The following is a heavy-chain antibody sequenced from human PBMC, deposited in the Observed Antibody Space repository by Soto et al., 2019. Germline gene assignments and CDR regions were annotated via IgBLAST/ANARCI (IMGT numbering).Heavy chain of an antibody. V-gene: IGHV1-18*01. CDR3: ARAVFCGGAPACPDMDV. CDR1: GYSNSGDS. J-gene: IGHJ6*02. D-gene: IGHD2-21*01. Sequence: SVKGSCKGAGYSNSGDSIGWGRQGTGQGLEWMGRISGYNGNTNYARTLRGRLTLTTDTSTSTAYMELRSLTSDDTAVYYCARAVFCGGAPACPDMDVWAQGTTVTVSS. CDR2: ISGYNGNT.